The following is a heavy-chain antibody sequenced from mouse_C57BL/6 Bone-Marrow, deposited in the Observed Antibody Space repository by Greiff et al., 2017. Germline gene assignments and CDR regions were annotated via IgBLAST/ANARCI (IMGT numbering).Heavy chain of an antibody. CDR1: GYTFTSYW. D-gene: IGHD2-3*01. J-gene: IGHJ3*01. V-gene: IGHV1-55*01. CDR2: IYPGSGST. Sequence: VQLQQPGAELVKPGASVKMSCKASGYTFTSYWITWVKQRPGQGLEWIGDIYPGSGSTNYNEKFKSKATLTVGTSSSTAYMQLSSLTSEDSAVYYCARDGYYLWFAYWGQGTLVTVSA. CDR3: ARDGYYLWFAY.